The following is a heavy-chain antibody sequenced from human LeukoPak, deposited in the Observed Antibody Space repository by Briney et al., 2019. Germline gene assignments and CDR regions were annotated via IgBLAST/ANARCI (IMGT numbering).Heavy chain of an antibody. Sequence: ASVKVSCKASGDTFTSYYMHWVRQAPGQGLECMGIINPSGTSTSYAQKFQGRVTMTRDMSTSTVYMELSSLRSEDTAVYYCARDALRLGELSLSFDYWGQGTLVTVSS. CDR3: ARDALRLGELSLSFDY. V-gene: IGHV1-46*01. CDR1: GDTFTSYY. D-gene: IGHD3-16*02. CDR2: INPSGTST. J-gene: IGHJ4*02.